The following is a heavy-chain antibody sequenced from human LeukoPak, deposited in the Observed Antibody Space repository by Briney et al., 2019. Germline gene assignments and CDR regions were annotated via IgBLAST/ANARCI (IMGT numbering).Heavy chain of an antibody. J-gene: IGHJ4*02. CDR1: GFVFTTFG. D-gene: IGHD6-19*01. Sequence: GGSLRLSCAASGFVFTTFGMHWVRQAPGGGLEWVAFVAKDESSKYYADSVKGRFTISRDGSKKTTYLQMNTLRAEDTAVYYCASWSSGNYFWGQGALVTVSS. CDR2: VAKDESSK. V-gene: IGHV3-30*02. CDR3: ASWSSGNYF.